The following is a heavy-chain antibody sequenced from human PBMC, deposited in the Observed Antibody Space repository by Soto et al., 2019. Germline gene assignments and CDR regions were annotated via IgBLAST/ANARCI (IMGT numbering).Heavy chain of an antibody. Sequence: QVQLVESGGGLVKPGGSLRLSCAASGFTFSDHYMSWIRQAPGKGLEWVSYISSSSSNIYYADSVKGRFTISRDRAKNSLYLQMNSLRAEDTAVYYCARVTYYYDSRGYYHWHFDLWGRGTLVTVSS. CDR1: GFTFSDHY. D-gene: IGHD3-22*01. V-gene: IGHV3-11*01. CDR3: ARVTYYYDSRGYYHWHFDL. CDR2: ISSSSSNI. J-gene: IGHJ2*01.